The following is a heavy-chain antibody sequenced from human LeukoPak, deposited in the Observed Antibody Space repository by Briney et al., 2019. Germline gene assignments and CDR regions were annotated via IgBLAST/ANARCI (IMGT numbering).Heavy chain of an antibody. CDR2: TYYRAKWYN. D-gene: IGHD6-19*01. V-gene: IGHV6-1*01. CDR1: GDSVSTNSAA. J-gene: IGHJ3*02. Sequence: SQTLSLTCAISGDSVSTNSAAWNWIRQSPSRVLEWLGRTYYRAKWYNDYEVSVKSRITINPDTSKNQFSLQLNSVTPEDTAVYYCARERRKWMDVWTDAFDIWGQGTMVTVSS. CDR3: ARERRKWMDVWTDAFDI.